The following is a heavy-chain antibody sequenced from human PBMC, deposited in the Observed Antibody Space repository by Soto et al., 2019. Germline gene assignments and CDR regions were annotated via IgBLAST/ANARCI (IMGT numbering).Heavy chain of an antibody. CDR3: ARGSWYYDSSGYLDY. CDR1: GGSIGSGY. J-gene: IGHJ4*02. D-gene: IGHD3-22*01. Sequence: SETLSLTCSVSGGSIGSGYWTWVRHPPGKGLEWIGYIYYSGSTNYNPSLKSRVTMSLDTSKNQFSLKLSSVTAADTAVHYCARGSWYYDSSGYLDYWGRGTLVTVS. CDR2: IYYSGST. V-gene: IGHV4-59*01.